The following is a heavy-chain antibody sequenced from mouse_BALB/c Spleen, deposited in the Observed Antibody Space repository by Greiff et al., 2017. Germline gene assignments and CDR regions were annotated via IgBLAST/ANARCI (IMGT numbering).Heavy chain of an antibody. V-gene: IGHV2-6-2*01. D-gene: IGHD2-3*01. CDR1: GFSLTSYG. J-gene: IGHJ4*01. Sequence: QVQLKQSGPDLVAPSQSLSITCTVSGFSLTSYGVHWVRQPPGKGLEWLVVIWSDGSTTYNSALKSRLSISKDNSKSQVFLKMNSLQTDDTAMYYCARHEDDGSPYYAMDYWGQGTSVTVSS. CDR2: IWSDGST. CDR3: ARHEDDGSPYYAMDY.